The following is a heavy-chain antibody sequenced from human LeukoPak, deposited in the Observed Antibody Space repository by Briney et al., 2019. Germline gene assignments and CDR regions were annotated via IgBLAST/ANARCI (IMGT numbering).Heavy chain of an antibody. V-gene: IGHV4-61*02. CDR2: IYTSGST. CDR3: ARGAYYGSGSYYSDWFDP. D-gene: IGHD3-10*01. J-gene: IGHJ5*02. CDR1: GGSISSGSYY. Sequence: SETLSLTCTVSGGSISSGSYYWSWIRQPAGKGLEWIGRIYTSGSTNYNPSLKSRVTISVDTSKNQFSLKLSSVTAADTAVYYCARGAYYGSGSYYSDWFDPWGQGTLVTVSS.